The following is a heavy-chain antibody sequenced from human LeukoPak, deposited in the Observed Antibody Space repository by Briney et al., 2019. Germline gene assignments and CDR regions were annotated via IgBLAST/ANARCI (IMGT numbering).Heavy chain of an antibody. Sequence: SSETLSLTCTVSGGSISSNSYYWGWIRQPPGKGLKWIGSIYYSGSTYYNPSLKSRVTISVDTSKNQFSLKLSSVTAADTAVYYCARGLQEMATFKGFNYWGQGTRVSVSS. CDR3: ARGLQEMATFKGFNY. D-gene: IGHD5-24*01. CDR1: GGSISSNSYY. V-gene: IGHV4-39*07. J-gene: IGHJ4*02. CDR2: IYYSGST.